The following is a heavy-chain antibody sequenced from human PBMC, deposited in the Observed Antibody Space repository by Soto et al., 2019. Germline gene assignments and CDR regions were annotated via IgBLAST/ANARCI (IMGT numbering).Heavy chain of an antibody. V-gene: IGHV3-30-3*01. CDR2: ISYDGSNK. J-gene: IGHJ6*02. Sequence: GGSLRLSCAASGFTFSSYAMHWVRQAPGKGLEWVAVISYDGSNKYYADSVKGRFTISRDNSKNTLYLQMNSLRAEDTAVYYCARHLHDYSHRYGMDVWGQGTTVTVSS. CDR1: GFTFSSYA. CDR3: ARHLHDYSHRYGMDV. D-gene: IGHD4-4*01.